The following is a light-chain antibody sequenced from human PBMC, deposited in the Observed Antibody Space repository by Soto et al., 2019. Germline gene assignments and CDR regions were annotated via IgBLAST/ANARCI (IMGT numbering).Light chain of an antibody. Sequence: EIVMSQFPATLSVSPGERATLSCRASQSVSSNLAWYQQKPGQAPRLLIYDASNRATGIPARFSGSGSGTDFTLTISSLEPEDFAVYYCQQRSNWLWTFGQGTKVDIK. V-gene: IGKV3-11*01. J-gene: IGKJ1*01. CDR2: DAS. CDR3: QQRSNWLWT. CDR1: QSVSSN.